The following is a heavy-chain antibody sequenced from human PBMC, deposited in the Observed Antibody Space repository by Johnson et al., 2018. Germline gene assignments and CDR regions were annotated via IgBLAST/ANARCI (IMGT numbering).Heavy chain of an antibody. CDR2: IYPDDSDT. J-gene: IGHJ4*02. Sequence: VQLVQSGAEVKKPGESLKISCKASGYTFTTHWIAWVRQMPGKGLEWMGIIYPDDSDTRYSPSFQGQVTFSADKSIITAYLQWSSLKASDTAMYYCARLAGVDSSAYYRGVDYWGQGTLVTVSS. CDR1: GYTFTTHW. CDR3: ARLAGVDSSAYYRGVDY. D-gene: IGHD3-22*01. V-gene: IGHV5-51*01.